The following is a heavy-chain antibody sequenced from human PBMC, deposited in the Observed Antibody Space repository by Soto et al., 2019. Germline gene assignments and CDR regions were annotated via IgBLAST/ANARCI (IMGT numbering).Heavy chain of an antibody. D-gene: IGHD4-17*01. J-gene: IGHJ5*02. V-gene: IGHV3-23*01. Sequence: DVQLLESGGGLVQPGGSLRLSCAASGFTFSSYAMSWVRQAPGKGLEWVSSLSGSDSSTYSADSVKGRFTISRDNSKNTLYLQMKRLRAEDTAAYYCAKFLSVTTTGFDAWGQGSLVTVSS. CDR3: AKFLSVTTTGFDA. CDR1: GFTFSSYA. CDR2: LSGSDSST.